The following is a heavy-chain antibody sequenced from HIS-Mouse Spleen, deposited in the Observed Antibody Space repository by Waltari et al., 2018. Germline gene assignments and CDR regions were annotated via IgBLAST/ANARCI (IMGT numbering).Heavy chain of an antibody. V-gene: IGHV3-53*02. CDR2: IYSGGST. J-gene: IGHJ2*01. Sequence: EVQLVETGGGLIQPGGSLRLSCAASGFTVSSNYRSWVRQDPGKGLEWVSVIYSGGSTYYADSVKGRFTISRDNSKNTLYLQMNSLRAEDTAVYYCARDHGDSSSWYWYFDLWGRGTLVTVSS. CDR3: ARDHGDSSSWYWYFDL. D-gene: IGHD6-13*01. CDR1: GFTVSSNY.